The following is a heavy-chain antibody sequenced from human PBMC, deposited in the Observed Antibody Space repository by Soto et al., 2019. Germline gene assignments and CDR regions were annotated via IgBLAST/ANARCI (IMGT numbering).Heavy chain of an antibody. J-gene: IGHJ5*02. CDR3: ARHTSDRYGCDH. CDR1: GYSFISYW. CDR2: IYPGDSDT. Sequence: GEYLKISCNGSGYSFISYWIGWVRQMTGKGLELMGIIYPGDSDTRYSPSFQGQATISADQSISTAYLQWSRLKASDTATYYCARHTSDRYGCDHWRQGPLVIFSS. V-gene: IGHV5-51*01. D-gene: IGHD5-18*01.